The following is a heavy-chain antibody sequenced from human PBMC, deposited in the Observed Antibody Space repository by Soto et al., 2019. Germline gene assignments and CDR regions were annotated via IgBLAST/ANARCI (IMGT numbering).Heavy chain of an antibody. Sequence: NPSETLSLTCAVSGGSISSGGYSWSWIRQPPGKGLEWIGYIYHSGSTYYNPSLKSRVTISVDRSKNQFSLKLSSVTAADTAVYYCAREHSSGWYGYWGQGTLVTVSS. V-gene: IGHV4-30-2*01. CDR3: AREHSSGWYGY. J-gene: IGHJ4*02. D-gene: IGHD6-19*01. CDR2: IYHSGST. CDR1: GGSISSGGYS.